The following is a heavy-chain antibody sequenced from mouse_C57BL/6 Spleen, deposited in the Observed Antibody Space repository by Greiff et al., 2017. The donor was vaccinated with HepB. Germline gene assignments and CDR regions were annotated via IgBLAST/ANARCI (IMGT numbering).Heavy chain of an antibody. V-gene: IGHV1-69*01. Sequence: QVQLQQPGAELVMPGASVKLSCKASGYTFTSYWMHWVKQRPGQGLEWIGEIDPSDSYTNYNQKFKGKSTLTVDKSSSTAYMQLSSLTSEDSAVYYCARVKARGNYAMDYWGQGTSVTDSS. J-gene: IGHJ4*01. CDR1: GYTFTSYW. D-gene: IGHD3-1*01. CDR3: ARVKARGNYAMDY. CDR2: IDPSDSYT.